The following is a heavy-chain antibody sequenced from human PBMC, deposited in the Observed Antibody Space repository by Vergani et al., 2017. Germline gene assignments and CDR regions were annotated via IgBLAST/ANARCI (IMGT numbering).Heavy chain of an antibody. CDR1: GASVNSYY. J-gene: IGHJ4*02. Sequence: QVKLQESGPGLVKPSETLSLTCTVSGASVNSYYWSWIRQPPGKGLEWMGYVSFRGDTLYDPSVKGRMTISLNTSSNQFSLYLTSVTAADTAVYYCARSRIYYVAGSPGYLGQGTLVTVSS. D-gene: IGHD3-10*01. V-gene: IGHV4-59*02. CDR3: ARSRIYYVAGSPGY. CDR2: VSFRGDT.